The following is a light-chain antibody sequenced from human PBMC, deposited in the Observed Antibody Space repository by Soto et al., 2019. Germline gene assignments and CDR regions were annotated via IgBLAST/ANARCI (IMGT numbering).Light chain of an antibody. J-gene: IGLJ1*01. CDR3: CSYAGSSEV. V-gene: IGLV2-23*02. CDR1: SSDVASYDL. Sequence: QSVLTQPASVSGSPGQSITISCTGSSSDVASYDLVSWYQQHPGKAPKLMIYEVTKRPSGVSNRFSGSKSGNTASLTISGLQAEDEAKYYCCSYAGSSEVFGSGTKLTVL. CDR2: EVT.